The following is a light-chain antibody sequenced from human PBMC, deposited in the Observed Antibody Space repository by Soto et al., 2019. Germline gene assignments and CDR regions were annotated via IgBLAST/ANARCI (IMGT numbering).Light chain of an antibody. V-gene: IGKV3-11*01. CDR2: DAS. CDR3: LQRGYWLT. CDR1: DGVGRS. J-gene: IGKJ1*01. Sequence: IVVTQSPVSLPLSPGERATLSCRASDGVGRSLAGFQQRPGQATRLLIYDASNRAAGIPARFSGSGSATDFTLTISRLAPIYFAVAYCLQRGYWLTFGRGTKVDI.